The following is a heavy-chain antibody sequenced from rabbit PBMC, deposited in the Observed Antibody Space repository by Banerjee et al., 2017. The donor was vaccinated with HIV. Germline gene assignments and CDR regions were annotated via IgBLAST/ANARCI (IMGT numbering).Heavy chain of an antibody. CDR1: GFDFSSNA. CDR2: VGTTSGST. V-gene: IGHV1S47*01. J-gene: IGHJ6*01. Sequence: QEQLEESGGGLVQPEGSLTLTCTASGFDFSSNAMCWVRQAPGKGLELIACVGTTSGSTYYASWVNGRFTISRSTSLNTVDLKMTSLTAADTATYFCARSNTYYGMDLWGPGTLVTVS. CDR3: ARSNTYYGMDL.